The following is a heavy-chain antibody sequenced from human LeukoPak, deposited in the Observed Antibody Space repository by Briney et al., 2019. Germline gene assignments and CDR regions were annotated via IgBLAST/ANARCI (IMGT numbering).Heavy chain of an antibody. CDR3: ARSIAAAGTPIVIDY. D-gene: IGHD6-13*01. Sequence: GGSLRLSCAASGFTFSSYATSWVRQAPGKGLEWVSAISGSGGSTYYADSVKGRFTISRDNSKNTLYLQMNSLRAEDTAVYYCARSIAAAGTPIVIDYWGQGTLVTVSS. CDR1: GFTFSSYA. J-gene: IGHJ4*02. V-gene: IGHV3-23*01. CDR2: ISGSGGST.